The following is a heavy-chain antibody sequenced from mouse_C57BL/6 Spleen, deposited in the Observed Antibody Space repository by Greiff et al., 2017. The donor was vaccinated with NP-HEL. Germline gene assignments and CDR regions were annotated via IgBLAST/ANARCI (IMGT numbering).Heavy chain of an antibody. CDR1: GYTFTSYW. CDR2: IDPSDSYT. D-gene: IGHD2-4*01. V-gene: IGHV1-50*01. J-gene: IGHJ2*01. Sequence: VQLQQPGAELVKPGASVKLSCKASGYTFTSYWMQWVKQRPGQGLEWIGEIDPSDSYTNYNQKFKGKATLTVDTSSSTAYMQLSSLTSEDSAVYYCARWPRNYDPFDYWGQGTTLTVSS. CDR3: ARWPRNYDPFDY.